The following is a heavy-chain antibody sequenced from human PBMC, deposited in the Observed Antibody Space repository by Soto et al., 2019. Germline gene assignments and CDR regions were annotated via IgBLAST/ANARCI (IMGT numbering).Heavy chain of an antibody. CDR2: INPNSGGT. CDR3: ARDQATGPRHYGMDV. V-gene: IGHV1-2*04. D-gene: IGHD3-9*01. Sequence: ASVKVSCKASGYTFTGYYMHWVRQAPGQGLEWMGWINPNSGGTNYAQKFQGWVTMTRDTSISTAYMELSRLGSDDTAVYYCARDQATGPRHYGMDVWGQGTTVTVS. CDR1: GYTFTGYY. J-gene: IGHJ6*02.